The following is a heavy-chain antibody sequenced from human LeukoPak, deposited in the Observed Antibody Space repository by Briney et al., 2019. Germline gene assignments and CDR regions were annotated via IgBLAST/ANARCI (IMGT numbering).Heavy chain of an antibody. D-gene: IGHD3-16*01. Sequence: PGGSLRLPCAASGFTFSNYWMSWVRQAPGKGLEWVADIKRDGSENHYVDSVKGRLTISRDDAKNSLYLQMNSLRAEDTAVYYCALNMIGGQIFDFWGQGTLVTVSS. V-gene: IGHV3-7*01. CDR3: ALNMIGGQIFDF. J-gene: IGHJ4*02. CDR2: IKRDGSEN. CDR1: GFTFSNYW.